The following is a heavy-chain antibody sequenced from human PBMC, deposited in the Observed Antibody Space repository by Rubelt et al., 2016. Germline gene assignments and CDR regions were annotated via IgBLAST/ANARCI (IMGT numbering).Heavy chain of an antibody. CDR2: ISSSSSYI. D-gene: IGHD3-10*01. J-gene: IGHJ2*01. Sequence: LRLSCAASGFTFSTYSMHWVRQAPGKGLEWVSSISSSSSYIYYADSVKGRFTISRDNAKNSLYLQMNSLRAEDTALYYCARSLAYRGTKYFDLWGRGTLVTVSS. CDR1: GFTFSTYS. V-gene: IGHV3-21*04. CDR3: ARSLAYRGTKYFDL.